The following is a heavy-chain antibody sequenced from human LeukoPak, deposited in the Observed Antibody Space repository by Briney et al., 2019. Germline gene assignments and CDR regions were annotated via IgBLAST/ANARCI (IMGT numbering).Heavy chain of an antibody. CDR2: IYTSGST. V-gene: IGHV4-61*02. Sequence: PSQTLSLTCTVSGGSISSGSYYWSWIRQPAGKGLEWIGRIYTSGSTSYNPSLKSRVTFSVDTSKNQFSLKLNSVTAADTAVYYCARDRWNDAYNGMDVWGQGTTVTVSS. CDR3: ARDRWNDAYNGMDV. CDR1: GGSISSGSYY. J-gene: IGHJ6*02. D-gene: IGHD1-1*01.